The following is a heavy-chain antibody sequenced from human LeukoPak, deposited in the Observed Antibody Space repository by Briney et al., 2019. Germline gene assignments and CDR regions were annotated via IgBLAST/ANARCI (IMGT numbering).Heavy chain of an antibody. V-gene: IGHV3-23*01. J-gene: IGHJ2*01. CDR1: GFTFSSYA. D-gene: IGHD3-22*01. CDR3: AKGTYDSSGFPFSYWYFDL. Sequence: GGSLRLSCAASGFTFSSYAVSWVRQAPGKGLEWVSAISGSGGSTYYADSVKGRFTISRDNSKNTLYLQMNSLRAEDTAVYYCAKGTYDSSGFPFSYWYFDLWGRGTLVTVSS. CDR2: ISGSGGST.